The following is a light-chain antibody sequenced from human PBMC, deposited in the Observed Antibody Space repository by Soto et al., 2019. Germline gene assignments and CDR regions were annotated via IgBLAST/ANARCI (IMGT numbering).Light chain of an antibody. CDR3: SSYTPTAPYV. V-gene: IGLV2-14*01. J-gene: IGLJ1*01. CDR1: SSDVGAYDF. CDR2: EVS. Sequence: QSALTQPASVSGSPGQSITISCTGTSSDVGAYDFVSWYQQHPGKAPKYLIYEVSNRPSGVSDRFSGSKSGTTASLTISGLQAEDEADYYCSSYTPTAPYVFGTGTKLTVL.